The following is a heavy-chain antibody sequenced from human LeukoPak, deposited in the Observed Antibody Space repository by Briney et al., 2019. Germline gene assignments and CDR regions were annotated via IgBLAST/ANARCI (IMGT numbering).Heavy chain of an antibody. D-gene: IGHD6-19*01. CDR3: AKPICGGLAVTADWFHP. Sequence: AGSLSLSCAASGLILNSYAMSWVRHAPGKWLQWVSGFTGSGGSTYYALSVKCRFTISRDNSKITLYLQLNTLRADDTATYYCAKPICGGLAVTADWFHPWGQGTLVVVSS. J-gene: IGHJ5*01. CDR1: GLILNSYA. CDR2: FTGSGGST. V-gene: IGHV3-23*01.